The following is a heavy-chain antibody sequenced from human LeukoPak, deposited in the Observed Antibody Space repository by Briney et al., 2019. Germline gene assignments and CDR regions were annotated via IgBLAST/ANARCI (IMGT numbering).Heavy chain of an antibody. CDR3: ARRSSWYSYYYMDV. J-gene: IGHJ6*03. V-gene: IGHV4-39*07. D-gene: IGHD6-13*01. Sequence: SSETLSLTCTVSGGSISSSSYYWGWIRQPPGKGLEWIGEINHSGSTNYNPSLKSRVTISVDTSKNQFSLKLSSVTAADTAVYYCARRSSWYSYYYMDVWGKGTTVTISS. CDR2: INHSGST. CDR1: GGSISSSSYY.